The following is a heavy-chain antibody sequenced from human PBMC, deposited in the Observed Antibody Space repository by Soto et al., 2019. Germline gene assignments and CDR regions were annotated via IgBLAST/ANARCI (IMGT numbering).Heavy chain of an antibody. Sequence: ASVKVSCKASGYTFTRYGISWVRQAPGQGLEWMGWISGYNGNTNYAQELQGRVTMTTDTSTNTAYMELRSLKSDDTAAYYCAKDMRGSGSYYIYGMDVWGQGTTVTVSS. D-gene: IGHD3-10*01. CDR1: GYTFTRYG. V-gene: IGHV1-18*01. CDR3: AKDMRGSGSYYIYGMDV. J-gene: IGHJ6*02. CDR2: ISGYNGNT.